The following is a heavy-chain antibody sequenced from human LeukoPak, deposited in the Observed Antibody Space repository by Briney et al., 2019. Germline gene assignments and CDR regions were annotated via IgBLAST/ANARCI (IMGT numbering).Heavy chain of an antibody. J-gene: IGHJ5*02. V-gene: IGHV3-30*04. Sequence: GRSLRLSCAASGFTFSSYAMHWVRQAPGKGLEWVAVISYDGSNKYYADSVKGRFTISRDNSKNTLYLQMNSLRAEDTAVYYCARSMGYGAVMNWFDPWGQGTLVTVSS. CDR2: ISYDGSNK. CDR3: ARSMGYGAVMNWFDP. CDR1: GFTFSSYA. D-gene: IGHD6-19*01.